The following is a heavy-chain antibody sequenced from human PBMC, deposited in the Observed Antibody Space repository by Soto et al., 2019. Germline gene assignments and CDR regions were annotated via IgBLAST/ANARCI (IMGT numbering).Heavy chain of an antibody. CDR1: GGSFSDSY. D-gene: IGHD3-16*02. CDR2: INHNGST. Sequence: SETLSLTCAVYGGSFSDSYWSWIRRPPGKGLEWIGEINHNGSTNYNPSLKSRVTISVDKSKNQFSLKLNSVTAADTAMYYCARDRVYRYRYLDYWGQGALVTVSS. J-gene: IGHJ4*02. CDR3: ARDRVYRYRYLDY. V-gene: IGHV4-34*01.